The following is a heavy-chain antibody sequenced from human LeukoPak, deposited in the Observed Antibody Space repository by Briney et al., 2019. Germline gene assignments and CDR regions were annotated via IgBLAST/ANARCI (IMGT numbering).Heavy chain of an antibody. Sequence: GASVKVSCKASGGTFSSYAISWVRQAPGQGLEWMGRIIPILGIANYAQKFQGRVTITADKSTSTAYMELSSLRSEDTAVCYCAREAHDVDFWSGPFDYWGQGTLVTVSS. D-gene: IGHD3-3*01. CDR2: IIPILGIA. V-gene: IGHV1-69*04. CDR3: AREAHDVDFWSGPFDY. J-gene: IGHJ4*02. CDR1: GGTFSSYA.